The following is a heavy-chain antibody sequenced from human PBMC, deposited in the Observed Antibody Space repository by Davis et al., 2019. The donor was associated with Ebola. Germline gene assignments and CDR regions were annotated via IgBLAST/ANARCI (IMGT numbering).Heavy chain of an antibody. D-gene: IGHD3-22*01. J-gene: IGHJ6*04. Sequence: GESLKISCAASGFTFSNYAMHWVRQAPGKGLEWVAVISYDGSNKYYADSVKGRFTISRDNSKNTLYLQMNSLRAEDTAVYYCARDSWYYDSSGYRWYYYYGMDVWGKGTTVTVSS. CDR1: GFTFSNYA. V-gene: IGHV3-30-3*01. CDR2: ISYDGSNK. CDR3: ARDSWYYDSSGYRWYYYYGMDV.